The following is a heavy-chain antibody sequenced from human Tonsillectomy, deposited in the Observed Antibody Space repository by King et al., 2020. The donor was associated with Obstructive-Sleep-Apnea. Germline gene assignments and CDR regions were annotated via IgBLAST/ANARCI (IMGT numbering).Heavy chain of an antibody. CDR2: IHPGDSET. D-gene: IGHD3-10*01. Sequence: VQLVESGSEVKKSGESLKISCKGSGYSFTSYWIGWVRQMPGKGLEWMGIIHPGDSETRYSPSFQGQVTISVDKSISAAYLQWSSLKASDTAIYYCARLSMVRGGWFDPWGQGTLVTVSS. CDR3: ARLSMVRGGWFDP. V-gene: IGHV5-51*01. CDR1: GYSFTSYW. J-gene: IGHJ5*02.